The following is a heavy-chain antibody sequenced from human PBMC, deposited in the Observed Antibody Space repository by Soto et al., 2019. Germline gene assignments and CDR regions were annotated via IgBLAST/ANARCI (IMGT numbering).Heavy chain of an antibody. V-gene: IGHV4-38-2*02. CDR3: ARELSSSWYLNWFDP. CDR2: IYHSGST. Sequence: SETLSLTCAVSGYSISSGYYRGWIRQPPGKGLEWIGSIYHSGSTYYNPSLKSRVTISVDTSKNQFSLKLSSVTAADTAVYYCARELSSSWYLNWFDPWGQGTLVTVSS. J-gene: IGHJ5*02. D-gene: IGHD6-13*01. CDR1: GYSISSGYY.